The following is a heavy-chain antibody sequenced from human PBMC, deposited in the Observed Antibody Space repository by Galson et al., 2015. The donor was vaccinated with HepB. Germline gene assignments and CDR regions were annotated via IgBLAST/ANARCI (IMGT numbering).Heavy chain of an antibody. D-gene: IGHD3-22*01. CDR3: AREVVVVILSPRNAFDI. J-gene: IGHJ3*02. V-gene: IGHV1-46*01. CDR1: GYTFTSYY. CDR2: INPSGGST. Sequence: SVKVSCKASGYTFTSYYMHWVRQAPGQGLEWMGIINPSGGSTSYAQKFQGRVTMTRDTSTSTVYMELSSLRSEDTAVYYCAREVVVVILSPRNAFDIWGQGTMVTVSS.